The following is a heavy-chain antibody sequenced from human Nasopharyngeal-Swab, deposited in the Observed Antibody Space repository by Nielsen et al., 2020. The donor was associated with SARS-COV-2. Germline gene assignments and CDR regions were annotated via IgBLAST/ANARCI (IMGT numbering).Heavy chain of an antibody. CDR2: INHSGST. Sequence: SETLSLTCAVYGGSLRGYYWNWIRQPPGKGLEWIGQINHSGSTNYNPSLKSRLTISVDTSKNQFSLRLASVTAADTALYYCARVPNFDFWRGYHSTFDVWGQGTMVAVSS. CDR1: GGSLRGYY. CDR3: ARVPNFDFWRGYHSTFDV. J-gene: IGHJ3*01. D-gene: IGHD3-3*01. V-gene: IGHV4-34*01.